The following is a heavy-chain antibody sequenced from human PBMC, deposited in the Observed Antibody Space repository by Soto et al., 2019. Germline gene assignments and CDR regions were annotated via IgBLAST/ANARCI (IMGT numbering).Heavy chain of an antibody. Sequence: SETLSLTCTVSGGSINGYYWSWIRQPPGKGLEWIGYIYYSGNTNYNPSLKSRVTISVDTSKNQFSLKLSSVTAADTAVYYCARRDFWSGDFDYWGQGTLVTVS. CDR3: ARRDFWSGDFDY. CDR2: IYYSGNT. V-gene: IGHV4-59*01. CDR1: GGSINGYY. D-gene: IGHD3-3*01. J-gene: IGHJ4*02.